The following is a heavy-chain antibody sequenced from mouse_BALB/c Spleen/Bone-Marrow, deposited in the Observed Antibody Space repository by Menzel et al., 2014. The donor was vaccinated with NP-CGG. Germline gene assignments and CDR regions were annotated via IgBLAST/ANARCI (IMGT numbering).Heavy chain of an antibody. J-gene: IGHJ4*01. CDR1: GYTFTAYV. CDR2: INPYNDGT. Sequence: VQLKESGPELVKPGASVKMSCKASGYTFTAYVMHWVKQKPGQGLEWIGYINPYNDGTKYNEMFKGKATLTSDKSSSTAYRELSSLTSEDSAVYYCAREGGLRRGDYYAMDYWGQGTSVTVSS. CDR3: AREGGLRRGDYYAMDY. V-gene: IGHV1-14*01. D-gene: IGHD2-4*01.